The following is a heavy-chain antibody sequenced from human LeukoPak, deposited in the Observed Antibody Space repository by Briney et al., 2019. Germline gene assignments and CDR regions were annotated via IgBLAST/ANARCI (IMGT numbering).Heavy chain of an antibody. CDR2: INHSGSI. CDR3: ARGRAVADY. J-gene: IGHJ4*02. Sequence: SEALSLTCAVYGGSFSGYYWSWIRQPPGKGLEWIGEINHSGSINYNPSLKSRVTISVDTSKNQFSLKLSSVTAADTAVYYCARGRAVADYWGQGTLVTVSS. D-gene: IGHD6-19*01. V-gene: IGHV4-34*01. CDR1: GGSFSGYY.